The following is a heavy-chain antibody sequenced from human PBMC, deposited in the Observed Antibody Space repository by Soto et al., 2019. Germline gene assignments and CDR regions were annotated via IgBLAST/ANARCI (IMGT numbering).Heavy chain of an antibody. Sequence: SQTLSLTCAISGDSVSSNSAAWNWIRQSPSRGLEWLGRTYYRSKWYNDYAVSVKSRITINPDTAKNQFSLQLNSVTPEDTAVYYCARWGVAARPGNWFDPWGQGTLVTVSS. J-gene: IGHJ5*02. CDR2: TYYRSKWYN. CDR1: GDSVSSNSAA. D-gene: IGHD6-6*01. CDR3: ARWGVAARPGNWFDP. V-gene: IGHV6-1*01.